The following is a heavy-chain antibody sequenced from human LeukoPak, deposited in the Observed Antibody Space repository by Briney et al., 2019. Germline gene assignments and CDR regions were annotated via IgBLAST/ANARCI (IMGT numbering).Heavy chain of an antibody. J-gene: IGHJ4*02. Sequence: GGSLRLSCAASGFTFSNYGMNWVRQAPEKGLEWVSSISDDGRNTYYADSVKGRFTISRDNSKNTLYLQMNSLRAEDSAVYYCAKRVPYRSSSVYFDYWGQGILVTVSS. CDR2: ISDDGRNT. CDR3: AKRVPYRSSSVYFDY. CDR1: GFTFSNYG. D-gene: IGHD6-6*01. V-gene: IGHV3-23*01.